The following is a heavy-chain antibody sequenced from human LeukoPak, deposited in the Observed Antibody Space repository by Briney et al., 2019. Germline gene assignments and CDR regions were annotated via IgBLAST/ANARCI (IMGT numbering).Heavy chain of an antibody. D-gene: IGHD6-13*01. Sequence: SETLSLTCAVSGGSISSGGYSWSWIRQPPGKGLEWIGYIYHSGSTYYNPSLKSRVTISVDRSKNQFSLKLSSVTAADTAVYYCAKGTSSWYRGLDYWGQGTLVTVSS. CDR3: AKGTSSWYRGLDY. J-gene: IGHJ4*02. V-gene: IGHV4-30-2*01. CDR1: GGSISSGGYS. CDR2: IYHSGST.